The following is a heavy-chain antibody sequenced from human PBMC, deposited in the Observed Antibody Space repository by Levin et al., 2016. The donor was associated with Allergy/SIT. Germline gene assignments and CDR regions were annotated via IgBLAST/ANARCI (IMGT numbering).Heavy chain of an antibody. CDR3: ATVHEVGDAWQWFDY. J-gene: IGHJ4*02. V-gene: IGHV3-7*05. D-gene: IGHD1-26*01. CDR2: INQDGSDT. CDR1: GFIFSTYW. Sequence: GESLKISCAASGFIFSTYWMSWVRHTPGRGLEWVANINQDGSDTYYMDSVKGRFSISRDNGESSVHLQMDSLRAEDTAVYYCATVHEVGDAWQWFDYWGQGTLVTVSS.